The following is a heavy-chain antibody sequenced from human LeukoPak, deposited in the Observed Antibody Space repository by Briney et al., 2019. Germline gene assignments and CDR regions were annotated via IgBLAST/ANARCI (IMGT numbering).Heavy chain of an antibody. V-gene: IGHV4-34*01. J-gene: IGHJ6*04. CDR3: ARVVVVVAIPGYYGMDV. CDR2: INHSGST. D-gene: IGHD2-15*01. Sequence: SETLSLTCAVYGGSFSGYYWSWIRQPPGKGLEWIGEINHSGSTNYNPSLKSRVTISVDTSKNQFSLKLSSVTAADTAVYYYARVVVVVAIPGYYGMDVWGKGTTVTVSS. CDR1: GGSFSGYY.